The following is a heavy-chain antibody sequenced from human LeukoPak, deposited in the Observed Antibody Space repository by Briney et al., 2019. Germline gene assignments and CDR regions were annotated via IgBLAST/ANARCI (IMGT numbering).Heavy chain of an antibody. V-gene: IGHV6-1*01. CDR3: ARSARLRESITGTTWGCFDY. CDR2: AYNRSTCYN. J-gene: IGHJ4*02. CDR1: GDSVSSNSAA. Sequence: SQTLSLTCAISGDSVSSNSAAWNWIRQSPSRGLEWLGRAYNRSTCYNEYAVSVKSRITINPDTSKNQFSLQLNSVTPEDTAVYYCARSARLRESITGTTWGCFDYWGQGTLVTVSS. D-gene: IGHD1-20*01.